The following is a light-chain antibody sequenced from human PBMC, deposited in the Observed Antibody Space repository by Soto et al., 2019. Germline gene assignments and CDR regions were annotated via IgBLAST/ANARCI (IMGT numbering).Light chain of an antibody. Sequence: DIQMTQSPSSLSASVGDRVTITCRASQSISSYLNWYQQKPGKDPKLLIYAASSLQSGVPSRFSGSGSGTDFTLTISSLQPEDFATYYCQQSYSTQSFGPGTKVDIK. J-gene: IGKJ3*01. V-gene: IGKV1-39*01. CDR2: AAS. CDR3: QQSYSTQS. CDR1: QSISSY.